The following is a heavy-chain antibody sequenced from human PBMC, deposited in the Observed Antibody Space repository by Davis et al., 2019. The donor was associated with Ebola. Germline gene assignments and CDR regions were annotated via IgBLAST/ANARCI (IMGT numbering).Heavy chain of an antibody. Sequence: DSVKGRFTISRDNSKNTLYLQMNSLRAEDTAVYYCAKDGYYYDSSGYYQDWGQGTLVTVSS. V-gene: IGHV3-30*02. J-gene: IGHJ4*02. D-gene: IGHD3-22*01. CDR3: AKDGYYYDSSGYYQD.